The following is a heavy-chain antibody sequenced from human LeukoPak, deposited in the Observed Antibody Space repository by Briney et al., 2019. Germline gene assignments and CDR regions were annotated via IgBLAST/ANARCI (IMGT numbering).Heavy chain of an antibody. J-gene: IGHJ5*02. Sequence: PGGSLRLSCAASGFTFSSYNMNWVRQAPGKGLEWVASISTSSSYIYYADSVKGRFTLSRDNAKNSLFLQMNSLRAEDTAVYYCARDRYSNNGIVYWFDRWGQGTLVTVSS. CDR2: ISTSSSYI. CDR3: ARDRYSNNGIVYWFDR. V-gene: IGHV3-21*01. D-gene: IGHD4-11*01. CDR1: GFTFSSYN.